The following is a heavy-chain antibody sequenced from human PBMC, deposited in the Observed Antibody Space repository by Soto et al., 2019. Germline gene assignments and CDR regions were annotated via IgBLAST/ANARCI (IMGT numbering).Heavy chain of an antibody. CDR2: IYPGDSDT. J-gene: IGHJ6*02. V-gene: IGHV5-51*01. CDR1: GYSFTSYW. Sequence: PGESLKISCKGSGYSFTSYWIGWVRQMPGKGLEWMGIIYPGDSDTRYSPSFQGQVTISADKSISTAYLQWSSLKASDTAMYYCGRHYCSSSSQPPASADYYYYGMDVWGQGTTVTVSS. CDR3: GRHYCSSSSQPPASADYYYYGMDV. D-gene: IGHD6-6*01.